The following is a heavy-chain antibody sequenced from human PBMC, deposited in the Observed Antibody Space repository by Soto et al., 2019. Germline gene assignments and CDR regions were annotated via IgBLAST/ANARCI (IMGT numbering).Heavy chain of an antibody. Sequence: GGSLRLSCAASGFTFSNYAVTWVRQTPGKGLEWVSVISGRGDTTYYADSVKGRFTISRDNSKNTLYLQMNSLRAEDTAMYYCAKDIQGPIINGLVYWGQGTLVTVSS. CDR2: ISGRGDTT. CDR1: GFTFSNYA. J-gene: IGHJ4*02. D-gene: IGHD2-8*02. V-gene: IGHV3-23*01. CDR3: AKDIQGPIINGLVY.